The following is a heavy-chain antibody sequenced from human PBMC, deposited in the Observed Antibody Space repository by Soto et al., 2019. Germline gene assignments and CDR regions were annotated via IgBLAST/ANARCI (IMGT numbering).Heavy chain of an antibody. D-gene: IGHD6-13*01. Sequence: QVQLVQSGAEVKKPGASVKVSCKASGYTFTSYGISWVRQAPGQGREWMGWISAYNGNTNYAQKLQGRVTMTTDTSTSTAYMELRSLRSDDTAVYYCAREASDSSSSGPTGGMDVWGQGTTVTVSS. J-gene: IGHJ6*02. CDR3: AREASDSSSSGPTGGMDV. CDR1: GYTFTSYG. V-gene: IGHV1-18*01. CDR2: ISAYNGNT.